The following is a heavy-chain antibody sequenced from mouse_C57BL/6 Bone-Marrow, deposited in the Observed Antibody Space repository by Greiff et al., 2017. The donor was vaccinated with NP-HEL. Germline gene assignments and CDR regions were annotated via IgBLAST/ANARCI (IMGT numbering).Heavy chain of an antibody. CDR3: ARGGQPYYAMDY. CDR2: IYPGDGDT. V-gene: IGHV1-80*01. J-gene: IGHJ4*01. CDR1: GYAFSSYW. Sequence: VQVVESGAELVKPGASVKISCKASGYAFSSYWMNWVKQRPGKGLEWIGQIYPGDGDTNYNGKFKGKATLTADKSSSTAYMQLSSLTSEDSAVYFCARGGQPYYAMDYWGQGTSVTVSS. D-gene: IGHD3-3*01.